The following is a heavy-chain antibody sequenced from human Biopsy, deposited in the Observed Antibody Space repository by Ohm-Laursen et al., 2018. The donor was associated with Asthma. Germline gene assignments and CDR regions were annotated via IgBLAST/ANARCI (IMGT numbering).Heavy chain of an antibody. J-gene: IGHJ6*02. CDR1: GFTFGRYA. CDR2: ISHDGQTQ. V-gene: IGHV3-30*03. CDR3: ARERAGVLGSYNGMDV. Sequence: SLRLSCSASGFTFGRYAIHWVRQAPGKGLEWVAVISHDGQTQHYAESVKGRFTISRDNSRNTLNLQMNSVRPDDTAVYFCARERAGVLGSYNGMDVWGPGTTVSVSS. D-gene: IGHD2-8*01.